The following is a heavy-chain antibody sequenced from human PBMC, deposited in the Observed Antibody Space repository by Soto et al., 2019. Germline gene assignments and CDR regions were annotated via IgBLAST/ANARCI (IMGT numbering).Heavy chain of an antibody. Sequence: QVQLVQSGAEVKKPGSSVKVSCKASGGTFSSYTISWVRQAPGQGLEWMGRIIPILGIANYAQKFQGRVTITPDKSTSTAYMELSSLRSEDTAVYYCARGKPDTYYYYMDVWGKGTTVTVSS. D-gene: IGHD3-9*01. J-gene: IGHJ6*03. CDR1: GGTFSSYT. CDR3: ARGKPDTYYYYMDV. CDR2: IIPILGIA. V-gene: IGHV1-69*02.